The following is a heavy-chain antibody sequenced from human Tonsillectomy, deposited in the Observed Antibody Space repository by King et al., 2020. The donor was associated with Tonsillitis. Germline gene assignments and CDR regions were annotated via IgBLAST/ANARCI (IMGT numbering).Heavy chain of an antibody. D-gene: IGHD4-17*01. CDR1: GFTFSSYG. CDR3: AKDRDSGDYEPLEH. CDR2: ISYDGRNK. J-gene: IGHJ1*01. Sequence: VQLVESGGGVVQSGGSLRLSCAASGFTFSSYGIHWVRQAPGKGLEWVEYISYDGRNKYYADAVKGRFTISRDISKNTVYLQMSSLRVEDTAVFYCAKDRDSGDYEPLEHWGQGTLVTVS. V-gene: IGHV3-30*02.